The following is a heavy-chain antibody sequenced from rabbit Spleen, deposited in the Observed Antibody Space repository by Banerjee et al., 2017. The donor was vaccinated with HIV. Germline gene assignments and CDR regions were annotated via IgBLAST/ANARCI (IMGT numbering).Heavy chain of an antibody. Sequence: QSLEESGGDLVKPGASLTLTCTASGFDLTNSYYMYWVRQAPGKGLEWIGCIYTGGSGGIYYASWAEGRFTISKTSSTTVTLQMTSLTGADTATYFCARDLAGVIGWNFNLWGQGTLVTVS. D-gene: IGHD4-1*01. J-gene: IGHJ4*01. CDR3: ARDLAGVIGWNFNL. CDR2: IYTGGSGGI. V-gene: IGHV1S40*01. CDR1: GFDLTNSYY.